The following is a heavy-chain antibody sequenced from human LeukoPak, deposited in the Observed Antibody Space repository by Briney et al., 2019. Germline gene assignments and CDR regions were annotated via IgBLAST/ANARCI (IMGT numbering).Heavy chain of an antibody. V-gene: IGHV3-30*01. CDR2: ISYDGSNK. D-gene: IGHD2-8*01. CDR3: ARGSRNVYFDY. J-gene: IGHJ4*02. Sequence: GRSLRLSCAASGFTFSSYAMHWVRQAPGKGLEWVAVISYDGSNKYYADSVKGRFTISGDNSKNTLYLQMNSLRPEDTAVYYCARGSRNVYFDYWGQGTLVTVSS. CDR1: GFTFSSYA.